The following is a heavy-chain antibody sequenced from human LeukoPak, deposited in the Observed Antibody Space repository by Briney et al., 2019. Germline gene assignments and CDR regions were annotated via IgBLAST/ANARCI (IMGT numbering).Heavy chain of an antibody. V-gene: IGHV1-2*02. CDR1: GYTFTGYY. D-gene: IGHD3-22*01. Sequence: ASVKVSCKASGYTFTGYYMRWVRQAPGQGLEWMGSINPNSGGTNYAQTVQGRVTMTRDTSISTAYMELSRLRSDDTAVYYCARGPITMIVVVINDNWFDPWGQGTLVTVSS. CDR3: ARGPITMIVVVINDNWFDP. CDR2: INPNSGGT. J-gene: IGHJ5*02.